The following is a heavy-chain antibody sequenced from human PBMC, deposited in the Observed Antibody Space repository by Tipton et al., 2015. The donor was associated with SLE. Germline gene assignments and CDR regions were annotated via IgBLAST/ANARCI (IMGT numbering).Heavy chain of an antibody. CDR2: IYSSGDR. J-gene: IGHJ2*01. Sequence: TLSLTCTVSGGSMSSYYWSWIRQSAGGGLEWIGRIYSSGDRDYNPSLRSRVTMSINASQNRVSLRLKSVSAADTAVYYCARGSDGEYVRYFDVWGPGTLVTVSS. CDR3: ARGSDGEYVRYFDV. D-gene: IGHD4-17*01. V-gene: IGHV4-4*07. CDR1: GGSMSSYY.